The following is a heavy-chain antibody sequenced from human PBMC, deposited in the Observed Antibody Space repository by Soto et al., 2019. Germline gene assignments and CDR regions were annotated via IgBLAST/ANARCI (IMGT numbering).Heavy chain of an antibody. J-gene: IGHJ6*03. V-gene: IGHV2-26*01. CDR2: IFSNDEK. CDR3: ARADCSSTSCYRYYMDV. CDR1: GFSLSNARMG. Sequence: GSGPTLVNPTETLTLTCTVSGFSLSNARMGVSWIRQPPGKALEWLAHIFSNDEKSYSTSLKSRLTISKDTSKSQVVLTITNMDPVDTATYYCARADCSSTSCYRYYMDVWGKGTTVTVSS. D-gene: IGHD2-2*01.